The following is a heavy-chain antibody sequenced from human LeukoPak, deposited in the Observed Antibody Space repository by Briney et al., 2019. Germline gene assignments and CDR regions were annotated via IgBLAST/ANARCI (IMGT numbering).Heavy chain of an antibody. CDR3: ARHGAVAGTNYYYYYGMDV. D-gene: IGHD6-19*01. V-gene: IGHV4-59*08. Sequence: SETLSLTCTVSGGPISSYYWSWIRQPPGKGLEWIGYIYYSGSTNYNPSLKSRVTISVDTSKNQFSLRLSSVTAADTAVYYCARHGAVAGTNYYYYYGMDVWGQGTTVTVSS. CDR1: GGPISSYY. CDR2: IYYSGST. J-gene: IGHJ6*02.